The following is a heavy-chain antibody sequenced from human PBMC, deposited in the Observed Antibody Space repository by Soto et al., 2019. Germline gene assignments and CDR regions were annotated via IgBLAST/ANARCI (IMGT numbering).Heavy chain of an antibody. CDR1: GFTFSSYA. V-gene: IGHV3-23*01. D-gene: IGHD3-3*01. CDR2: ISGSGGST. J-gene: IGHJ6*03. CDR3: AKDVEYYDFWSGYYAYYYYYMDV. Sequence: GGFLRLSCAASGFTFSSYAMSWVRQAPGKGLEWVSAISGSGGSTYYADSVKGRFTISRDNSKNTLYLQMNSLRAEDTAVYYCAKDVEYYDFWSGYYAYYYYYMDVWGKGTTVTVSS.